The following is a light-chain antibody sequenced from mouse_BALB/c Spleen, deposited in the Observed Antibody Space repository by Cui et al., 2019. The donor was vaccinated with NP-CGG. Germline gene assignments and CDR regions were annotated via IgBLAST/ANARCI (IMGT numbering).Light chain of an antibody. J-gene: IGLJ1*01. CDR2: GTN. CDR3: ALWYSNHWV. Sequence: QAVVTQESALTTSPGETVTLTCRSSTGTVTTSNYANWVQEKPDHVFTGLIGGTNNRAPGVPARFSGSLIGDKAALTSTGAQTEDEAIYFCALWYSNHWVFGGGTKLTVL. CDR1: TGTVTTSNY. V-gene: IGLV1*01.